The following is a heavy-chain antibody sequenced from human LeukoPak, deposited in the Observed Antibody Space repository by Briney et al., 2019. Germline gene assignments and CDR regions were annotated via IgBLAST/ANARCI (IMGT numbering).Heavy chain of an antibody. CDR2: ISNDESTI. J-gene: IGHJ4*02. D-gene: IGHD1-14*01. V-gene: IGHV3-74*01. CDR3: AKPARTDYADY. Sequence: GGSLRLSCAASGFSFSSYWMHWVRHAPGKGPVWVSLISNDESTIIYADSVKGRFTISRDNAKNTLYLQMNSLRADDTAVYYCAKPARTDYADYWGQGTLVTVSS. CDR1: GFSFSSYW.